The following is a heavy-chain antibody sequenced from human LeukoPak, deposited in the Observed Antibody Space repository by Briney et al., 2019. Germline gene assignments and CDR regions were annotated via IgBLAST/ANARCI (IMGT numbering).Heavy chain of an antibody. Sequence: GGSLRLSCAASGFTFSSYSMNWVRQAPGKGLEWVSSISTSSIYIYYADSLKGRFTISRDNAKNSLYLQMNSLRAEDTAVYFCAKVVTDSYFGYWGQGTLVTVSS. CDR3: AKVVTDSYFGY. J-gene: IGHJ4*02. CDR1: GFTFSSYS. D-gene: IGHD2-21*01. CDR2: ISTSSIYI. V-gene: IGHV3-21*04.